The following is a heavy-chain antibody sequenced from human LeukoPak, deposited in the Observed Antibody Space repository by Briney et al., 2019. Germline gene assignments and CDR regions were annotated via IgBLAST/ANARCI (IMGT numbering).Heavy chain of an antibody. D-gene: IGHD3-22*01. J-gene: IGHJ4*02. CDR1: GFTFSTFV. CDR2: ISGSGADT. CDR3: ANRNYYDSSPSYYAYYFDY. Sequence: GGSLRLSCAASGFTFSTFVMCWVRQAPGKGLEWVSSISGSGADTHYADSVKGRFTISRDNSRYTLYLQMNSLRAEDTAIYYCANRNYYDSSPSYYAYYFDYWGQGTLVTVSS. V-gene: IGHV3-23*01.